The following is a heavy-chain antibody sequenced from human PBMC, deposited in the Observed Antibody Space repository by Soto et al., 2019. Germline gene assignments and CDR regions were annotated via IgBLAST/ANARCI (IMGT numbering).Heavy chain of an antibody. Sequence: QVQLQESGPGLVKPSQTLSLTCNVSGGSVSSGGYYWSWVRQNPEKGLEWVGYHYNDGSTFYNPALQSRAVISVDKCKNQLFLNLRSVTAADTAVYYCARARSAGKLLADWGQGTLVTVSS. CDR1: GGSVSSGGYY. D-gene: IGHD6-13*01. J-gene: IGHJ4*01. CDR2: HYNDGST. V-gene: IGHV4-31*03. CDR3: ARARSAGKLLAD.